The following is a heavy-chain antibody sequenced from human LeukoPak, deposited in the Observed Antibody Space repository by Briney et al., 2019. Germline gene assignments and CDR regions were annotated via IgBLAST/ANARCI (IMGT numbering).Heavy chain of an antibody. Sequence: GGSLRLSCAASGFTFSNAWMNWVRQAPGKGLEWVGRIKSKTDGGTTDYAAPVKGRFTISRDNSKNTLYLQMNSLRAEDTAVYYCAKDRDGYTIEYFQHWGQGTLVTVSS. J-gene: IGHJ1*01. D-gene: IGHD5-24*01. CDR2: IKSKTDGGTT. CDR1: GFTFSNAW. V-gene: IGHV3-15*07. CDR3: AKDRDGYTIEYFQH.